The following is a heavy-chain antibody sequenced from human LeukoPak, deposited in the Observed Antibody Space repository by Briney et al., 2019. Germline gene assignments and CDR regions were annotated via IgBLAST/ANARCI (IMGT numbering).Heavy chain of an antibody. CDR3: ARAGSNYTAPDF. V-gene: IGHV1-18*01. D-gene: IGHD4-11*01. Sequence: ASVKVSCKASGYTFASYGFSWVRQAPGQGLEWMGWISAYNGYTKYAQKLQGRVTVTTDTSTSTAYMELRSLRSDDTAVYYCARAGSNYTAPDFWGQGTLVTVSS. CDR2: ISAYNGYT. J-gene: IGHJ4*02. CDR1: GYTFASYG.